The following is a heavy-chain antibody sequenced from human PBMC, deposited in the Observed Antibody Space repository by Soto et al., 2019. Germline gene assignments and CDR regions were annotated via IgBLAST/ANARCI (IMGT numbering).Heavy chain of an antibody. V-gene: IGHV4-59*01. J-gene: IGHJ4*02. Sequence: SETLSLTCTVSGGPISSYYWSWIRQPPGKGLEWIGYIYYSGSTNYNPSLKSRVTISVDTSKNQFSLKLSSVTAADTAVYYCARNVGGFLEWLLDWGQGALVTVSS. CDR3: ARNVGGFLEWLLD. CDR1: GGPISSYY. CDR2: IYYSGST. D-gene: IGHD3-3*01.